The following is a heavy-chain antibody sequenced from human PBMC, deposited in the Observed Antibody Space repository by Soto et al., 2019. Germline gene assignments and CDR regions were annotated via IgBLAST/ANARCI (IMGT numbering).Heavy chain of an antibody. CDR1: ELNFSSYA. V-gene: IGHV3-23*01. D-gene: IGHD2-2*01. CDR2: ISGSGGST. J-gene: IGHJ6*03. CDR3: AKVPAATLYYYYYMDV. Sequence: GGSLRLSCAASELNFSSYAMSWVRKTPGKGLEWVSAISGSGGSTYYADSVKGRFTISRDNSKNTLYLQMNSLRAEDTAVYYCAKVPAATLYYYYYMDVWGKGTTVTVSS.